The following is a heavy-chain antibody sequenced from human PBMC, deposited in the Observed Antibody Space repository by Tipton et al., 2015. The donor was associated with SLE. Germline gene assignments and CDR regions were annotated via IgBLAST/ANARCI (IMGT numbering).Heavy chain of an antibody. CDR3: ARGGTTSSWYWVY. CDR1: GFTFSSYE. Sequence: SLRLSCVASGFTFSSYEMNWVRQAPGKGLEWVSFISGSGSSIFYADSVKGRFTISRDNAKKSLHLQMNSPRAEDTAVYYCARGGTTSSWYWVYWGQGTLVTVS. CDR2: ISGSGSSI. D-gene: IGHD6-13*01. V-gene: IGHV3-48*03. J-gene: IGHJ4*02.